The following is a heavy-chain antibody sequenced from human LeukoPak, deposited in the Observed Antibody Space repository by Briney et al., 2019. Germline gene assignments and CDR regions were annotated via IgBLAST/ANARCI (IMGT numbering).Heavy chain of an antibody. J-gene: IGHJ4*02. Sequence: SETLPLTCTVSGGSISSYYWSWIRQPPGKGLEWIGYIYYSGSTNYNPSLKSRVTISVDTSKNQFSLKLSSVTAADTAVYYCARGSRWLQDTLDYWGQGTLVTVSS. CDR2: IYYSGST. CDR1: GGSISSYY. CDR3: ARGSRWLQDTLDY. V-gene: IGHV4-59*01. D-gene: IGHD5-24*01.